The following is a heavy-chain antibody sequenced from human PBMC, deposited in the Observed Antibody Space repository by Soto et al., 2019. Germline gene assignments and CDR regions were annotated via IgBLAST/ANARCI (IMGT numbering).Heavy chain of an antibody. CDR3: ARDRGITIFGVVTKGESFDY. J-gene: IGHJ4*02. V-gene: IGHV1-18*01. Sequence: ASVKVSCKASGYTFTSYGTSWVRQAPGQGLEWMGWISAYNGNTNYAQKLQGRVTMTTDTSTSTAYMELRSLRSDDTAVYYCARDRGITIFGVVTKGESFDYWGQGTLVTVFS. CDR2: ISAYNGNT. D-gene: IGHD3-3*01. CDR1: GYTFTSYG.